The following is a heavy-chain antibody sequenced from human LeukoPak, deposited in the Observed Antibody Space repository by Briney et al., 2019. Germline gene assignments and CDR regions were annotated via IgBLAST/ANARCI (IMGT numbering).Heavy chain of an antibody. CDR3: ARDRGSSADGDYYYYGMDV. D-gene: IGHD4-17*01. CDR1: GGSISSGGYY. Sequence: TSETLSLTCTVSGGSISSGGYYWSWIRQHPGKGLEWIGYIYYSGSTYYNPSLKSRVSISVDTSKNQFSLNLTSVTVADTAVYYCARDRGSSADGDYYYYGMDVWGQGTTVTVSS. J-gene: IGHJ6*02. V-gene: IGHV4-31*03. CDR2: IYYSGST.